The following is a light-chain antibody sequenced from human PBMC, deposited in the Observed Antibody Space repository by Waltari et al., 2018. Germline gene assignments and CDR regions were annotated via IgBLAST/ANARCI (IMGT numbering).Light chain of an antibody. V-gene: IGLV3-19*01. CDR1: SLRSYY. J-gene: IGLJ2*01. CDR3: NSRDSSGNHLV. CDR2: GKN. Sequence: SSELTQDPAVSVALGQTVRITCQGDSLRSYYASWYQQKPGHAPVLVIYGKNNRPSGIPDRFSCSSSGNTASLTISGAQAEDEADYYCNSRDSSGNHLVFGGGTKLTVL.